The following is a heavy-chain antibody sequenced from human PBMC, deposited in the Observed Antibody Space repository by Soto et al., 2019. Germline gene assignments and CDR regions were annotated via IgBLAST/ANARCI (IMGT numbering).Heavy chain of an antibody. V-gene: IGHV1-18*01. CDR2: ISAYNGNT. CDR3: ASDRSTLIASAVTADY. J-gene: IGHJ4*02. Sequence: ASVKVSCKASGYTFTSYGISWVRQAPGQGLEWMGWISAYNGNTNYAQKLQGRVTMTTDTSTSTAYMELRSLRSDDTAVYYCASDRSTLIASAVTADYWGQGTLVTVSS. D-gene: IGHD6-13*01. CDR1: GYTFTSYG.